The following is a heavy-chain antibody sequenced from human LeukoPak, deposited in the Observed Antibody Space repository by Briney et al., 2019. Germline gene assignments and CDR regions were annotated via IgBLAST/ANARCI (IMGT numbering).Heavy chain of an antibody. CDR2: IYSGGST. Sequence: GGSLRLSCAASGFTVSSNYMSWVRQAPGKGLEWVSVIYSGGSTYYADSVKGRFTISRDNSKNTLYLQMNSLRAEDTAVYYCAKVMEGYDLGTGFDYWGQGTLVTVSS. J-gene: IGHJ4*02. V-gene: IGHV3-66*01. CDR3: AKVMEGYDLGTGFDY. D-gene: IGHD5-12*01. CDR1: GFTVSSNY.